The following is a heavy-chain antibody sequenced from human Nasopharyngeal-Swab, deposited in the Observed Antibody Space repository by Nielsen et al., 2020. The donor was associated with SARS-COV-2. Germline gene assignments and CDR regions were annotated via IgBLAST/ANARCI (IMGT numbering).Heavy chain of an antibody. CDR3: SISPLAISGYYYAFHY. V-gene: IGHV3-30-3*01. D-gene: IGHD3-22*01. CDR1: GFTFSRYT. CDR2: ISYDGSNK. J-gene: IGHJ4*02. Sequence: GESLKISCAASGFTFSRYTMHWVRQAPGKGLEWVAVISYDGSNKYYADSVKGHFTISTDISKNTLYLQINSLRAEDTAVFYFSISPLAISGYYYAFHYWGRGTLGTVSS.